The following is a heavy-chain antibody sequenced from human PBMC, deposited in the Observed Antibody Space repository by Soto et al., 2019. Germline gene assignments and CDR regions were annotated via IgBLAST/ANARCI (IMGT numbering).Heavy chain of an antibody. CDR1: GFTFSSYA. D-gene: IGHD4-17*01. CDR3: ARDPAYGDPYYFDY. Sequence: PGGSLRLSCAASGFTFSSYAMHWVRQAPGKGLEWVAVISYDGSNKYYADSVKGRFTISRDNSKNTLYLQMNSLRAEDTAVYYCARDPAYGDPYYFDYWGQGTLVTVSS. CDR2: ISYDGSNK. V-gene: IGHV3-30-3*01. J-gene: IGHJ4*02.